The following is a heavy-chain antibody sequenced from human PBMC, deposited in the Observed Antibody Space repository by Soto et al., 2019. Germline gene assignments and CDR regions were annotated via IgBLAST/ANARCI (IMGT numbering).Heavy chain of an antibody. V-gene: IGHV1-69*13. CDR1: GGTFSSYA. CDR3: ARGIAANTCYFDY. J-gene: IGHJ4*02. D-gene: IGHD6-13*01. Sequence: SVKVSCKASGGTFSSYAISWVRQAPGQGLEWMGGIIPIFGTANYAQKFQGRVTITADESTSTAYMELSSLRSEDTAVYYCARGIAANTCYFDYWGQGTLVTVYS. CDR2: IIPIFGTA.